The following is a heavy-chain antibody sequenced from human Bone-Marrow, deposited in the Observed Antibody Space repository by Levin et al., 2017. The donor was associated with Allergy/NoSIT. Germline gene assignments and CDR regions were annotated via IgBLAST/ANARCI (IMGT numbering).Heavy chain of an antibody. Sequence: SETLSLTCTVSGGSFTSYYWSWIRQPPGKGLEWIGFIYHSGSTNYNPSLKSRVTISVDTSKNQFSLKLNSVTAADTAVYYCARGGIVVAARFFDYWGQGPLVTVSS. CDR2: IYHSGST. D-gene: IGHD6-13*01. J-gene: IGHJ4*02. CDR1: GGSFTSYY. V-gene: IGHV4-59*01. CDR3: ARGGIVVAARFFDY.